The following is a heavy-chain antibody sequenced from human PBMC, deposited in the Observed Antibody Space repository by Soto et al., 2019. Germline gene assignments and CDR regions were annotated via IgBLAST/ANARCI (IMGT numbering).Heavy chain of an antibody. D-gene: IGHD1-26*01. Sequence: QITLKESGRTLVKPTQTLTLTCTFSGFSLNINGVAVGWIRQPPGEALEWLALIYWDDDKRYSPSLKTRLSITKHTYKNQVVLTMTDMDPIDTGTYYCARHYSGSYFRYWGQGALVTVSP. V-gene: IGHV2-5*02. CDR3: ARHYSGSYFRY. CDR2: IYWDDDK. J-gene: IGHJ4*02. CDR1: GFSLNINGVA.